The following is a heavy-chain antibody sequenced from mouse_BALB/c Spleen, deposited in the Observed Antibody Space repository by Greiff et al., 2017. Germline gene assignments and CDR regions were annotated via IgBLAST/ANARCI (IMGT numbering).Heavy chain of an antibody. D-gene: IGHD2-3*01. V-gene: IGHV1S22*01. J-gene: IGHJ4*01. CDR1: GYTFTSYW. Sequence: LQQPGSELVRPGASVKLSCKASGYTFTSYWMHWVKQRPGQGLEWIGNIYPGSGSTNYDEKFKSKATLTVDTSSSTAYMQLSSLTSEDSAVYYCTREKGYDGYYRENAMDYWGQGTSVTVSS. CDR2: IYPGSGST. CDR3: TREKGYDGYYRENAMDY.